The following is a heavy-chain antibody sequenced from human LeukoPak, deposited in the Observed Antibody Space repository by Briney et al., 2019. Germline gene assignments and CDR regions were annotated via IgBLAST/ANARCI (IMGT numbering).Heavy chain of an antibody. V-gene: IGHV4-34*01. CDR3: ARGQGTVTTH. D-gene: IGHD4-17*01. CDR2: INHSGRT. CDR1: GGSFSGYY. Sequence: SETLSLTCAVYGGSFSGYYWTWICQPPGKGLEWIGEINHSGRTNYNPSLKSRVTISVDTSKNQFSLKLSSVTAADTAVYYCARGQGTVTTHWGQGTLVTVSS. J-gene: IGHJ4*02.